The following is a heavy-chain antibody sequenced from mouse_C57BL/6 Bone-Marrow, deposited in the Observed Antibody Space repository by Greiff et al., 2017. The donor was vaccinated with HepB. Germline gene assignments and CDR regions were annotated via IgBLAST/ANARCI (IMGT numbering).Heavy chain of an antibody. CDR2: INYDGSST. CDR3: ARDGRGSSPFDY. V-gene: IGHV5-16*01. D-gene: IGHD1-1*01. Sequence: EVKLMESEGGLVQPGSSMKLSCTASGFTFSDYYMAWVRQVPEKGLEWVANINYDGSSTYYLDSLKSRFIISRDNAKNILYLQMSSLKSEDTATYYCARDGRGSSPFDYWGQGTTLTVSS. J-gene: IGHJ2*01. CDR1: GFTFSDYY.